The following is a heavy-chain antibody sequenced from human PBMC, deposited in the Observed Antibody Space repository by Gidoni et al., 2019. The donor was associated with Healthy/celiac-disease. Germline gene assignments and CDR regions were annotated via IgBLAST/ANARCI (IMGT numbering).Heavy chain of an antibody. V-gene: IGHV4-59*08. D-gene: IGHD6-13*01. Sequence: QVQLQESGPGLVKPSETLSLPCTVSGGSISSYYWSWIRQPPGKGLEWIGYIYYSGSTNYNPSLKSRVTISVDTSKNQFSLKLSSVTAADTAVYYCARYAGYFDYWGQGTLVTVSS. CDR3: ARYAGYFDY. J-gene: IGHJ4*02. CDR2: IYYSGST. CDR1: GGSISSYY.